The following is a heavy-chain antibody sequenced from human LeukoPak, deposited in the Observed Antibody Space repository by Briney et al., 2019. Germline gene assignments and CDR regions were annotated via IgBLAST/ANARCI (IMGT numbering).Heavy chain of an antibody. CDR2: INWNGGST. Sequence: GGSLRLSCAASGFTFDDYGMSWVRQAPGKGLEWVSGINWNGGSTGYADSVKGRFTISRDNAKNSLYLQMNSLRAEDTALYYCARRRLGNQLRYPNYYYYYMDVWGKGTTVTVSS. CDR1: GFTFDDYG. V-gene: IGHV3-20*04. J-gene: IGHJ6*03. D-gene: IGHD2-2*02. CDR3: ARRRLGNQLRYPNYYYYYMDV.